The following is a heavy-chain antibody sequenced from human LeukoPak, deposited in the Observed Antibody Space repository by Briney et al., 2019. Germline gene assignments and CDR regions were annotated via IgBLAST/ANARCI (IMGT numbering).Heavy chain of an antibody. J-gene: IGHJ4*02. V-gene: IGHV4-39*07. CDR2: VYYTGYT. D-gene: IGHD3-22*01. Sequence: SETLSLTCTVSAGSITTSNYSWGWIRQPPGKGLEWIGSVYYTGYTYNNPSLKSRLAISVDTSKNQFSLELSSVTAADTAVYYCASDSSGHFDYWGQGTLVTVSS. CDR1: AGSITTSNYS. CDR3: ASDSSGHFDY.